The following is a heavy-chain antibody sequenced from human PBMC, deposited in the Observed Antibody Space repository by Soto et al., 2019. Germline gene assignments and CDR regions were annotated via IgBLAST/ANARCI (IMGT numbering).Heavy chain of an antibody. V-gene: IGHV4-30-4*01. D-gene: IGHD3-10*01. Sequence: SETLSLTCTVSGGTVSSADFYWSWIRQPPGRGLEWIGFIYYSGSTDYNPSLKSRVTISVDTSKNQFSLKLSSVTAADTAVYYCARLWFGEYNWFDPWGQGTLVTVSS. CDR1: GGTVSSADFY. CDR2: IYYSGST. J-gene: IGHJ5*02. CDR3: ARLWFGEYNWFDP.